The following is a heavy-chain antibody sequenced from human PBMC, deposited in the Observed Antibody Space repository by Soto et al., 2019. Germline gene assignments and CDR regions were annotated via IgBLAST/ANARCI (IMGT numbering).Heavy chain of an antibody. CDR3: ARRGFTYGHIDY. D-gene: IGHD5-18*01. CDR1: GGSISSYY. CDR2: ISYRGST. Sequence: SETLSLTCTVSGGSISSYYWSWIRQPPGKGLEWIGYISYRGSTYYNASLKSRVTISLDTSKNQVSLKLSSVTAAETAVYYCARRGFTYGHIDYWGQGALVTVSS. J-gene: IGHJ4*02. V-gene: IGHV4-59*08.